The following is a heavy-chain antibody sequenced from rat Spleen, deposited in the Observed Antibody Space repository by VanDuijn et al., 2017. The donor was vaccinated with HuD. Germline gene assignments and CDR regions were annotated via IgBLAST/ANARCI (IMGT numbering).Heavy chain of an antibody. CDR2: ISYEGSST. V-gene: IGHV5-22*01. CDR1: GFTFSDYY. Sequence: VQLVESGGGLVQPGRSMKLSCAASGFTFSDYYMAWVRQAPKTGLEWVASISYEGSSTDYGDSVKGRFTISRDNAKSTLYLQMNSLRSEDTATYYCARYSYGGYSELGYWGQGVMVTVSS. J-gene: IGHJ2*01. CDR3: ARYSYGGYSELGY. D-gene: IGHD1-11*01.